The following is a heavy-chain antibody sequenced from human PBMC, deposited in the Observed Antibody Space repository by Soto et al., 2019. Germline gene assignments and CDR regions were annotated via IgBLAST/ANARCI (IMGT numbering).Heavy chain of an antibody. CDR3: ATTKGRRITIFGVVPSTIPAHASIDY. D-gene: IGHD3-3*01. J-gene: IGHJ4*02. V-gene: IGHV3-23*01. CDR1: GFTFSIYA. Sequence: GGSLRLSCAASGFTFSIYAMSWVRQAPGKGLEWVSAISGSGGSTYYADSVKGRFTISRDNSKNTLYLQMNSLRAEDTAVYYCATTKGRRITIFGVVPSTIPAHASIDYWGQGTPVTVPS. CDR2: ISGSGGST.